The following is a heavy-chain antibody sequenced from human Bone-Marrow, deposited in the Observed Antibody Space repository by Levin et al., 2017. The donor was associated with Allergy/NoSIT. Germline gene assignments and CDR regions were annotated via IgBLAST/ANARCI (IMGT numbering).Heavy chain of an antibody. CDR1: DGSIRSNSYY. D-gene: IGHD3-10*01. CDR3: ARGPGVSGLDY. J-gene: IGHJ4*02. V-gene: IGHV4-39*01. CDR2: IYYSGRT. Sequence: SQTLSLTCTVSDGSIRSNSYYWAWIRQPPGKGLEWIGTIYYSGRTYYNPSLKSRVTISIDTSQKQFSLNIISVTAADTAVYYCARGPGVSGLDYWGQGILVTVSS.